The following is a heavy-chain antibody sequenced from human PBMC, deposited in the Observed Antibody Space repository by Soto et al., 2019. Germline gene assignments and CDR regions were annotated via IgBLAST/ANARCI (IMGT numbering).Heavy chain of an antibody. CDR1: GYTFTSYG. Sequence: GASVKVSCKASGYTFTSYGISWVRQAPGQGLEWMGWISAYNGNTNYAQKLQGRVTMTTDTSTSTAYMELRSLRSDDTAVYYCARVEDTEYSSSSAWSDPWGQGTLVTVSS. J-gene: IGHJ5*02. V-gene: IGHV1-18*04. D-gene: IGHD6-6*01. CDR3: ARVEDTEYSSSSAWSDP. CDR2: ISAYNGNT.